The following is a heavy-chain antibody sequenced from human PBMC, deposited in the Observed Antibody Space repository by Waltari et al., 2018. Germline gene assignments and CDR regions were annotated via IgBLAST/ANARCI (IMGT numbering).Heavy chain of an antibody. J-gene: IGHJ4*02. D-gene: IGHD2-15*01. CDR2: SYSHGTT. V-gene: IGHV3-53*01. CDR1: GLPVSSTY. Sequence: EVQLVESGGGLIQAGGSLSLSCPASGLPVSSTYIAWVRQAPGKGLESVAISYSHGTTSYADSVKGLFTISRDNSKNTLFLQMSSVRVDDTAMYYCTTRVAISGVPGMPDYWGQGTLVTVSS. CDR3: TTRVAISGVPGMPDY.